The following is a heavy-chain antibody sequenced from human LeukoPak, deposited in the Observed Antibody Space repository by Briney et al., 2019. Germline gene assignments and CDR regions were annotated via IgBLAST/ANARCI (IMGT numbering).Heavy chain of an antibody. D-gene: IGHD2-15*01. V-gene: IGHV4-34*01. CDR2: INHSGST. CDR3: ALVMAYGMDV. CDR1: GGSISSYY. Sequence: PSETLSLTCTVSGGSISSYYWSWIRQPPGKGLEWIGEINHSGSTNYNPSLKSRVTISVDTSKNQFSLKLSSVTAADTAVYYCALVMAYGMDVWGQGTTVTVSS. J-gene: IGHJ6*02.